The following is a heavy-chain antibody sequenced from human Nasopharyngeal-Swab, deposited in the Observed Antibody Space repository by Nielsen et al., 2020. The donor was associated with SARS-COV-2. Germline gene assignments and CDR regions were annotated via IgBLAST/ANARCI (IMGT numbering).Heavy chain of an antibody. CDR3: ARGSCTNGLCYRRRGFDP. Sequence: SETLSLTCAVYGGSISGYYWSWIRQPPGKGLEWIGEISHYGSTNYNPSLKSRVTISVDTSKNQFSLKLTSVTAADTAVYYCARGSCTNGLCYRRRGFDPWGQGTLVTVSS. CDR2: ISHYGST. V-gene: IGHV4-34*01. D-gene: IGHD2-8*01. CDR1: GGSISGYY. J-gene: IGHJ5*02.